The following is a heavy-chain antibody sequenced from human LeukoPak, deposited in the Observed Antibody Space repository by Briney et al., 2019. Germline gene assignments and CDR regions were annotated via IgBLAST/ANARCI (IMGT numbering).Heavy chain of an antibody. J-gene: IGHJ4*02. Sequence: PGGSLRLSCAASGFTFDYSAMTWVRQAPEKGLEWVSTINTGDITFYANSVKGRFTISRDNSKNTLYLQMNSLRAEDTAVYYCAKEDSVVPAANRDYWGQGTLVTVSS. V-gene: IGHV3-23*01. CDR2: INTGDIT. D-gene: IGHD2-2*01. CDR1: GFTFDYSA. CDR3: AKEDSVVPAANRDY.